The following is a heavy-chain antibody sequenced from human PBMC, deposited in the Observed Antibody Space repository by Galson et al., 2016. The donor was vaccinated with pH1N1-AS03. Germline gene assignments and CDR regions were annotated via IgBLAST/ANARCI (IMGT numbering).Heavy chain of an antibody. CDR2: INTDSGVT. Sequence: IFTGFYVHWVRQAPGQGLEWMGWINTDSGVTNYAQKFQAWVTMTRDTSSSTAYMELSGLKSDDTAVYYCARDPRGPCTSSTCPTAYYFGMDVWGQGTTVIVSS. D-gene: IGHD2-2*01. CDR1: IFTGFY. CDR3: ARDPRGPCTSSTCPTAYYFGMDV. V-gene: IGHV1-2*04. J-gene: IGHJ6*02.